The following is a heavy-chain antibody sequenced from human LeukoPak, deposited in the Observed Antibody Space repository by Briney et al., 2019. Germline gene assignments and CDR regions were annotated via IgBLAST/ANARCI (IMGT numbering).Heavy chain of an antibody. J-gene: IGHJ4*02. CDR1: GFSFSNYA. V-gene: IGHV3-23*01. D-gene: IGHD3-16*02. CDR3: TKDYGYHYGHSDN. Sequence: GGSLRLSCAASGFSFSNYAMHWVRQAPGKGLEWVSVISASGGTTFYADSVKGRFTISRDKSKNTLYLRMNSPRVEDTAIYYCTKDYGYHYGHSDNWGQGTLVRVSS. CDR2: ISASGGTT.